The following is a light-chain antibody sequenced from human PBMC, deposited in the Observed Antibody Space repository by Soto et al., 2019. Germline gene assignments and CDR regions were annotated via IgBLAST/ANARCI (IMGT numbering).Light chain of an antibody. CDR2: AAS. V-gene: IGKV1-27*01. CDR1: QSIANY. CDR3: QKYNTAPFT. Sequence: DIQMTQSPSSLSASVGDRVTITCRASQSIANYLAWYQQNPGKVPKLLIYAASILKSVVPSRFSGGQYGTDFTLTISSLQPEDVATYYCQKYNTAPFTFGPGTKLDVK. J-gene: IGKJ3*01.